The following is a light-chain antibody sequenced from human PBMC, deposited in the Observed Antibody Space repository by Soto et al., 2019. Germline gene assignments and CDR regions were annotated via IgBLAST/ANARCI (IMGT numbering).Light chain of an antibody. J-gene: IGKJ4*01. Sequence: EIVLTQSPGTLSLSPGERATLSCRASQSVSSSYLAWYQQKPGQAPRLLIYGASSRATGIPDRFSASGSGTDFTLTISRLEPEDFAVYYCQQYGHSPLTFGGGTKVDIK. CDR2: GAS. CDR1: QSVSSSY. CDR3: QQYGHSPLT. V-gene: IGKV3-20*01.